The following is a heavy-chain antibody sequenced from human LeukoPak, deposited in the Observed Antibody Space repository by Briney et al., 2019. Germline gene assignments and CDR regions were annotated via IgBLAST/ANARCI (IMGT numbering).Heavy chain of an antibody. CDR2: LSTRGNT. CDR1: GASVSSGNYF. J-gene: IGHJ5*02. D-gene: IGHD2-8*01. V-gene: IGHV4-61*02. Sequence: SETLSLTCSVPGASVSSGNYFWPWIRQPTGKGLEWIGRLSTRGNTNYNPSLESRVTLSGDTSKNQFSLQLRSVTAADTAVYYCTRALCINGVCEWFDPWGQGTLVTVSS. CDR3: TRALCINGVCEWFDP.